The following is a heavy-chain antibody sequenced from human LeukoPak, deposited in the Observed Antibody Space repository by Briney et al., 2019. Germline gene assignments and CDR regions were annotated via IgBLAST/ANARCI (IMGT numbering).Heavy chain of an antibody. J-gene: IGHJ6*02. D-gene: IGHD6-13*01. Sequence: PSETLSLTCTVSGGSIGSYYWSWIRQPPGKGLEWIGYIYYSGSTNYNPSLKSRVTISVDTSKNQFSLKLSSVTAADTAVYYCASSSYSSSWYYYGMDVWGQGTTVTVSS. CDR3: ASSSYSSSWYYYGMDV. V-gene: IGHV4-59*08. CDR2: IYYSGST. CDR1: GGSIGSYY.